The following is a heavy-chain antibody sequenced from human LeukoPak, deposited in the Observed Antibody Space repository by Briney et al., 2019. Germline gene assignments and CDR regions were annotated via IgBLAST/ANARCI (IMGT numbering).Heavy chain of an antibody. CDR1: GFTFDDYA. CDR3: AKDFLGATAMAPDY. Sequence: GRSLRLSCAASGFTFDDYAMHWVRQAPGKGLEWVSGISWNGGSIGYADSVKGRFTISRDNVKNSLYLQMNSLRAEDTALYYCAKDFLGATAMAPDYWGQGTLVTVSS. J-gene: IGHJ4*02. CDR2: ISWNGGSI. V-gene: IGHV3-9*01. D-gene: IGHD5-18*01.